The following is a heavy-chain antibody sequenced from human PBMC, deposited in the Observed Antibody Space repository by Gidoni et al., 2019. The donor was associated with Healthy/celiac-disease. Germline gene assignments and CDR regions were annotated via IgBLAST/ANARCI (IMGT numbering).Heavy chain of an antibody. CDR1: GFTFSSYA. CDR3: AKTTHTYDILTGYYFDY. D-gene: IGHD3-9*01. Sequence: EVQLLESGGGLVQPGGSLRLSCAASGFTFSSYAMSWVRQAPGKGLEWVSAISGSGGSTYYADSVKGRFTISRDNSKNTLYLQMNSLRAEDTAVYYCAKTTHTYDILTGYYFDYWGQGTLVHRLL. J-gene: IGHJ4*02. V-gene: IGHV3-23*01. CDR2: ISGSGGST.